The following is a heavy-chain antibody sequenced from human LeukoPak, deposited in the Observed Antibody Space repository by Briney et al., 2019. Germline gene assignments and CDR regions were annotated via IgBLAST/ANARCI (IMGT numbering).Heavy chain of an antibody. V-gene: IGHV4-4*07. CDR1: GVSISNYY. CDR3: ARDSSLSNQH. D-gene: IGHD3-10*01. J-gene: IGHJ1*01. Sequence: PSETLSLTCTVSGVSISNYYWSWIRQPAGKGLEWVGRIYVSGSTDYNPSLKGRVTMSLDTLKNQFSLKLSSVTAADTAVYYCARDSSLSNQHWGQGTLVTVSS. CDR2: IYVSGST.